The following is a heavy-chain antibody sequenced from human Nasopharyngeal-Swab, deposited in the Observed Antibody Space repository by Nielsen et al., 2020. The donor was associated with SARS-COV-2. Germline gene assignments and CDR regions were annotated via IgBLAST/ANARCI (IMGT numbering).Heavy chain of an antibody. CDR3: AIGGGGSYYYGMDV. J-gene: IGHJ6*02. Sequence: WIRQPPGKGLEWIGYIYYSGSTNYNPSLKSRVTMSVDTSKNQFSLKLSSVTAADTAVYYCAIGGGGSYYYGMDVWGQGTTVTSP. V-gene: IGHV4-59*01. CDR2: IYYSGST. D-gene: IGHD3-16*01.